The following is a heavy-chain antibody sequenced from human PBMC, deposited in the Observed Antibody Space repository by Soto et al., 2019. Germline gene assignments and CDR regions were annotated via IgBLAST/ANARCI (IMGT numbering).Heavy chain of an antibody. Sequence: QVQVVQSGAEVKKPGASVKVSCKASGYTFTSYAMHWVRQAPGQRLEWMGWINPGNGNTKNSQKFPGRVTITSDTFASTAYMELISLRSEDTAVYYCARVASSVTMFYFDLWGRGTLVTVSS. J-gene: IGHJ2*01. D-gene: IGHD4-17*01. CDR1: GYTFTSYA. CDR2: INPGNGNT. V-gene: IGHV1-3*01. CDR3: ARVASSVTMFYFDL.